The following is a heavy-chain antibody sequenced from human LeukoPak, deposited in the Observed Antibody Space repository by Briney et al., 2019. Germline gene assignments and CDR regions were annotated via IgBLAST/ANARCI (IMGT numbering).Heavy chain of an antibody. D-gene: IGHD6-13*01. J-gene: IGHJ4*02. CDR2: IYDSGST. Sequence: PSETLSLTCTVSGGSISSYYWSWIRQPPGKGLEWFGYIYDSGSTNYNPSLKGRVTISVDTSKNQFSLKLSSVTAADTAVYYCARGYSSRWNYFDYWGQGTLLTVSS. V-gene: IGHV4-59*01. CDR1: GGSISSYY. CDR3: ARGYSSRWNYFDY.